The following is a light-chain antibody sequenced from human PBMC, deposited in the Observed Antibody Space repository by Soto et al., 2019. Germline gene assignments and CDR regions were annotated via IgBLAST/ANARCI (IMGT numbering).Light chain of an antibody. CDR3: QHYGSSPPTYT. V-gene: IGKV3-20*01. CDR1: QTVSSNH. Sequence: ETVLTQSPCTLSSSPGERATLSCRTSQTVSSNHLAWYQQKPGQAPRLPINGASRPATDIADRFSGSGSGTDYTLTISRLEPEDFAVYYCQHYGSSPPTYTFGQGTKLEIK. CDR2: GAS. J-gene: IGKJ2*01.